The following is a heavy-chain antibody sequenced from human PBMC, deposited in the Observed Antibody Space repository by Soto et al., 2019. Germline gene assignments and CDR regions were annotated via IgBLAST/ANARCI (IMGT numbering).Heavy chain of an antibody. V-gene: IGHV3-23*01. J-gene: IGHJ6*02. CDR1: GFTFSNYA. D-gene: IGHD1-26*01. Sequence: EVQLLESGGGLVQPGGSLRLSCAASGFTFSNYAMTWVRQAPGKGLEWVSAISGSGGSTYYADSVKGRFTISRDNSKNTLYLQMDGLRAEDTAGYYCANPPPTMESTIYYYYGMDVWGQGTMVTVSS. CDR3: ANPPPTMESTIYYYYGMDV. CDR2: ISGSGGST.